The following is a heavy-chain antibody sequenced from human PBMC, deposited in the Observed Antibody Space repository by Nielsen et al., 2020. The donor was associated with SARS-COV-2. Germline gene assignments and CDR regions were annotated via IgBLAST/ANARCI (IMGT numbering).Heavy chain of an antibody. CDR3: AREASGYDHYKYGMDV. Sequence: SETLSLTCTVSGASISSGGYFWSWIRQHPGKGLEWIGYIYFTGRTSYNPSLKSRVAMSVDTPKNQFSLDLKSVTAADTAVYYCAREASGYDHYKYGMDVWGLGATDTVSS. D-gene: IGHD5-12*01. J-gene: IGHJ6*02. CDR2: IYFTGRT. CDR1: GASISSGGYF. V-gene: IGHV4-31*03.